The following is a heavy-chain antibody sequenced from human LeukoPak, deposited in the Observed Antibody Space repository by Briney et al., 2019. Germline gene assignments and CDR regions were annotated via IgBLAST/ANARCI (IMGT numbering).Heavy chain of an antibody. CDR2: INHSGST. CDR1: GGPFSGYY. CDR3: ATPSGPYGLGFDY. D-gene: IGHD3-10*01. V-gene: IGHV4-34*01. Sequence: SETLSLTCAVYGGPFSGYYWSWIRQPPGKGLEWIGEINHSGSTNYNPSLKSRVTISVDTSKNQFSLKLSSVTAADTAVYYCATPSGPYGLGFDYWGQGTLVTVSS. J-gene: IGHJ4*02.